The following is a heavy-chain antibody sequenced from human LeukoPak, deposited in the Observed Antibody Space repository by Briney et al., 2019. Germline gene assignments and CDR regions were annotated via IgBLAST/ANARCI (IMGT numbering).Heavy chain of an antibody. V-gene: IGHV4-31*03. CDR1: GGSISNGGYY. CDR3: ARGGDRRGFDY. Sequence: SETLSLTCTVSGGSISNGGYYWSWIRQHAGKGLEWIGYIYDSVTTYYNPALQSRVTISVDTSDNQFSLKLRSLTAADTAVYYCARGGDRRGFDYWGQGTLVTVSS. D-gene: IGHD1-14*01. CDR2: IYDSVTT. J-gene: IGHJ4*02.